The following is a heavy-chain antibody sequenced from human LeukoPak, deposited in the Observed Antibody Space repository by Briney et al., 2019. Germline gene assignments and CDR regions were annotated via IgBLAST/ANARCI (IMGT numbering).Heavy chain of an antibody. V-gene: IGHV4-59*11. CDR1: GGSISSHY. Sequence: SETLSLTCTVSGGSISSHYWSWIRQPPGKGLEWIGYIYYSGCTNYNPSLKSRVTISVDTSKNQFSLKLSSVTAADTAVYYCARVNERFGELSLFDYWGQGTLVTVSS. D-gene: IGHD3-10*01. J-gene: IGHJ4*02. CDR2: IYYSGCT. CDR3: ARVNERFGELSLFDY.